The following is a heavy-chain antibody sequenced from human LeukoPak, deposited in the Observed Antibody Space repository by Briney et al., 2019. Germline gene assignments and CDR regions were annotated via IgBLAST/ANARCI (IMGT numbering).Heavy chain of an antibody. CDR1: GFTFSSYG. CDR3: YFSGYYYGVAFDI. D-gene: IGHD3-22*01. Sequence: GRSLRLSCAASGFTFSSYGMHWVRQAPGKGLGWVAVISYDGSNKYYADSVKGRFTISRDNSKNTLYLQMNSLRAEDTAVYYCYFSGYYYGVAFDIWGQGTMVTVSS. J-gene: IGHJ3*02. CDR2: ISYDGSNK. V-gene: IGHV3-30*03.